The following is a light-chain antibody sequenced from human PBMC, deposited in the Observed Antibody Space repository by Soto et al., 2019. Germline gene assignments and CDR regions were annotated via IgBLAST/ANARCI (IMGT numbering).Light chain of an antibody. V-gene: IGKV3-20*01. CDR3: QLYGSSTPYN. Sequence: EVVLTQSPGTLSLSPGERATLSCRASESVSNNYFAWYQQKPGQAPRLLIFGSSDRATGIPDRFSGSGSGTHFTLSISRQEPEDCAVYYCQLYGSSTPYNFGERNKQDIK. CDR1: ESVSNNY. J-gene: IGKJ2*01. CDR2: GSS.